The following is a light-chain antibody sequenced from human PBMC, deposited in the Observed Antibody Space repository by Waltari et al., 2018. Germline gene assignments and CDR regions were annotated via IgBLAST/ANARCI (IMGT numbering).Light chain of an antibody. CDR1: SSDVGTYDR. CDR2: DVS. Sequence: QSALTQPRSVSGSPGQSVTISCTGTSSDVGTYDRVSWYQQSPGKAPKLMIYDVSKRPSGVPRRFSCSKSGNTASLTISGLQAEDEADYYCCSYAGAYTYVFGTGTKVTVL. J-gene: IGLJ1*01. V-gene: IGLV2-11*01. CDR3: CSYAGAYTYV.